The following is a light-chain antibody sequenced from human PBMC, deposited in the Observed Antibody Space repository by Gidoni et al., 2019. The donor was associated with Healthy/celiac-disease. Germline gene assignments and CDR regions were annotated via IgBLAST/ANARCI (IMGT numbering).Light chain of an antibody. Sequence: DLVMTQSPDSLAVSLGERATINCKSSQSVLYSSNNKNYLAWYQQKPGQPPKLLIYWASTRESGVPDRFSGSGSGTDFTRTISSLQAEDVAVYYCQQYYSTPRTFGQGTKVEIK. V-gene: IGKV4-1*01. CDR2: WAS. J-gene: IGKJ1*01. CDR1: QSVLYSSNNKNY. CDR3: QQYYSTPRT.